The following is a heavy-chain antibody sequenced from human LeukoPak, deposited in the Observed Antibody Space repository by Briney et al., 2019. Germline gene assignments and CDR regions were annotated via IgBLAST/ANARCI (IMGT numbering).Heavy chain of an antibody. CDR1: GFTFSNYA. J-gene: IGHJ4*02. D-gene: IGHD4-4*01. Sequence: GGSLRLSCAASGFTFSNYAMNWVRQTPGKGLEWVSAISGSGGITYYADSVKGRFTISRDNSMNTLYLQMNSLRAEDTAVYYCVKTDYSTGPYDHWGQATLVTVSS. V-gene: IGHV3-23*01. CDR2: ISGSGGIT. CDR3: VKTDYSTGPYDH.